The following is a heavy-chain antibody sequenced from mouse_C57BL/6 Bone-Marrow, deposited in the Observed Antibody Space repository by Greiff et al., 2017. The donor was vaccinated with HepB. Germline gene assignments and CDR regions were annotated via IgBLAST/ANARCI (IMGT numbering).Heavy chain of an antibody. CDR3: ARAELGVDD. CDR2: IHPNSGST. Sequence: QVQLQQPGAELVKPGASVKLSCKASGYTFTSYWMHWVKQRPGQGLEWIGMIHPNSGSTNYNEKFKSKATLTVDKSSSTAYMQLSSLTSEVSAFYYGARAELGVDDWGQGTTLTVAS. J-gene: IGHJ2*01. CDR1: GYTFTSYW. D-gene: IGHD4-1*01. V-gene: IGHV1-64*01.